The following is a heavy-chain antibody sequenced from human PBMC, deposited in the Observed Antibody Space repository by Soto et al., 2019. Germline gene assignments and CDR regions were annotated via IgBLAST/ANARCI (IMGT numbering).Heavy chain of an antibody. CDR2: IFSGGNT. CDR3: ARGVDYCRGGRCYPNEFDP. Sequence: EVQLVESGGGLIQPGKSLRLSCEASGFIVTSDYMSWVRQAPGKGLEWVSVIFSGGNTYYADSVKGRFTIYRDYSKNTLFLQMNSLRAEDTAVYYCARGVDYCRGGRCYPNEFDPWGQGTLVTVSS. V-gene: IGHV3-53*01. D-gene: IGHD2-15*01. CDR1: GFIVTSDY. J-gene: IGHJ5*02.